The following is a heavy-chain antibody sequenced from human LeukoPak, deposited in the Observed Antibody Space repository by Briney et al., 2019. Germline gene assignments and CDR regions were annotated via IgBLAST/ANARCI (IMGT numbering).Heavy chain of an antibody. D-gene: IGHD2-15*01. J-gene: IGHJ4*02. V-gene: IGHV4-34*01. Sequence: PSETLSLTCTVSGGSISSYYWSWIRQPPGKGLEWIGEINHSGSSNYNPSLKSRVTISVDTSKNQFSLKLSSVTAADTAVYYCARLRYCSGGSCYWEAGYWGQGTLVTVSS. CDR2: INHSGSS. CDR3: ARLRYCSGGSCYWEAGY. CDR1: GGSISSYY.